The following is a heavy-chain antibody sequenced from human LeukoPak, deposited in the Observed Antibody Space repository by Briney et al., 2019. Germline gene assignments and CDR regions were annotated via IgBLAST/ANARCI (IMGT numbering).Heavy chain of an antibody. J-gene: IGHJ6*02. Sequence: ASVKVSCKASGYTFTSYDINWVRQATGQGLEWMGWMNPNSGSTGYAQKFQGRVTMTRNTSISTAYMELSSLRSEDTAVYYCATSAVGSGWFANYYYYYGMDVWGQGTTVTVSS. CDR1: GYTFTSYD. V-gene: IGHV1-8*01. CDR2: MNPNSGST. D-gene: IGHD6-19*01. CDR3: ATSAVGSGWFANYYYYYGMDV.